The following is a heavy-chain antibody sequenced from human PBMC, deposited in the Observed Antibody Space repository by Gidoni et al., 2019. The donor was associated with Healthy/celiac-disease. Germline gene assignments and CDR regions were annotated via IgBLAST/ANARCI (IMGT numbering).Heavy chain of an antibody. D-gene: IGHD2-2*01. V-gene: IGHV3-21*01. CDR3: ARVGPYNVVVPAASYDY. CDR1: GFTFSSYS. Sequence: EVQLVESGGGLVKPGGSLSTPCPASGFTFSSYSMNWVRQAPGKGLEWVSSISSSSSYIYYADSVKGRFTISRDNAKNSLYLQMNSLRAEDTAVYYCARVGPYNVVVPAASYDYWGQGTLVTVSS. CDR2: ISSSSSYI. J-gene: IGHJ4*02.